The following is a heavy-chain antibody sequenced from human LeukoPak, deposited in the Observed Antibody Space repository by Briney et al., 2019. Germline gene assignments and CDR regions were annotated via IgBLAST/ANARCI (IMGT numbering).Heavy chain of an antibody. CDR3: ARWVAYCSSTSCHGSWFDP. CDR2: ISSSSSYT. Sequence: KAGGSLRLSCAASGFTFSSYAMSWIRQAPGKGLEWVSYISSSSSYTNYADSVKGRFTISRDNSKNTLYLQMNSLRAEDTAVYYCARWVAYCSSTSCHGSWFDPWGQGTLVTVSS. CDR1: GFTFSSYA. J-gene: IGHJ5*02. D-gene: IGHD2-2*01. V-gene: IGHV3-11*06.